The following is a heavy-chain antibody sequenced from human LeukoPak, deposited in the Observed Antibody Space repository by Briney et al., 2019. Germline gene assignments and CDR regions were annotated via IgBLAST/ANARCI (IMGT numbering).Heavy chain of an antibody. CDR3: ASANNYYYYYYMDV. D-gene: IGHD4/OR15-4a*01. CDR1: GFTFSSYW. V-gene: IGHV3-74*01. CDR2: INSDGSST. J-gene: IGHJ6*03. Sequence: GGSLRLSCAASGFTFSSYWMHWVRQAPGKGLVWVSRINSDGSSTSYADSVKGRFTISRDNAKNTLYLQMNSLRAEDTAVYYCASANNYYYYYYMDVWGKGTTVTISS.